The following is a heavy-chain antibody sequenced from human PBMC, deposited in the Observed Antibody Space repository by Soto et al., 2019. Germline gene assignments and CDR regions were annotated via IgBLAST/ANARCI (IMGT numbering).Heavy chain of an antibody. CDR1: GFTFSSYG. CDR2: ISYDGSNK. J-gene: IGHJ4*02. V-gene: IGHV3-30*18. Sequence: HPGGSLRLSCAASGFTFSSYGMHWVRQAPGKGLEWVAVISYDGSNKYYADSVKGRFTISRDNSKNTLYLQMNSLRAEDTAVYYCAKLGLRYFDWLLSHGGFDYWGQGTLVTVSS. CDR3: AKLGLRYFDWLLSHGGFDY. D-gene: IGHD3-9*01.